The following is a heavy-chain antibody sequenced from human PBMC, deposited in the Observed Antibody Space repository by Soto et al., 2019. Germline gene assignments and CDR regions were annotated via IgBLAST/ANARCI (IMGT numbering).Heavy chain of an antibody. V-gene: IGHV4-59*01. CDR2: IYYSGST. Sequence: SETLSLTCTVSGGSISIYYWSWIRQPPGKGLEWIGYIYYSGSTNYNPSLKSRVTISVDTSKNQFSLKLSSVTAADTAGYYCARVWGGAFDIWGQGTMVT. CDR3: ARVWGGAFDI. J-gene: IGHJ3*02. CDR1: GGSISIYY. D-gene: IGHD3-10*01.